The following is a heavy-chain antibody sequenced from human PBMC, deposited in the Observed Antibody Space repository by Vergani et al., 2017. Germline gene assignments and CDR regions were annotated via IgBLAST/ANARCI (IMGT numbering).Heavy chain of an antibody. J-gene: IGHJ4*02. CDR2: INPADSDT. Sequence: EVQLVQSGAEVKKPGASLKISCQISGYSFTNYWIGWVRQMPGKGLEWMGIINPADSDTRYSPSFQGQVTISVDKSISTAYLQRSSLRASDSAMYYCARLYGRDSSGSKYFDYWGQGTLVTVSS. CDR1: GYSFTNYW. CDR3: ARLYGRDSSGSKYFDY. V-gene: IGHV5-51*01. D-gene: IGHD3-22*01.